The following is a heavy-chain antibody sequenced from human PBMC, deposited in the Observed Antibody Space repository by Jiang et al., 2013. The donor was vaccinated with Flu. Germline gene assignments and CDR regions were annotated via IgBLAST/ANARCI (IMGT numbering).Heavy chain of an antibody. D-gene: IGHD3-9*01. CDR1: GGTFSSYT. V-gene: IGHV1-69*04. CDR2: IIPILGIA. CDR3: ARLGFILTGYYRGPWFDP. Sequence: SGAEVKKPGSSVKVSCKASGGTFSSYTISWVRQAPGQGLEWMGRIIPILGIANYAQKFQGRVTITADKSTSTAYMELSSLRSEDTAVYYCARLGFILTGYYRGPWFDPWGQGTLVTVSS. J-gene: IGHJ5*02.